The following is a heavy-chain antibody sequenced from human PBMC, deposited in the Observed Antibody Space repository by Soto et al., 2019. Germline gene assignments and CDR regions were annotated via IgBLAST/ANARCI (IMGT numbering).Heavy chain of an antibody. Sequence: EASVKVSCKASGYTFTSYGISWVRQAPGQGLEWMGWISAYNGNTNYAQKLQGRVTMTTDTSTSTAYMELRSLRSDDTAVYYCARGDFYDILTGYYRAFDYWGQGTLVTVSS. D-gene: IGHD3-9*01. CDR2: ISAYNGNT. CDR1: GYTFTSYG. V-gene: IGHV1-18*01. CDR3: ARGDFYDILTGYYRAFDY. J-gene: IGHJ4*02.